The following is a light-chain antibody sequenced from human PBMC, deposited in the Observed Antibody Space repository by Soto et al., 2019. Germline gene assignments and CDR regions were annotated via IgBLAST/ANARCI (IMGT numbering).Light chain of an antibody. CDR1: QTISSW. CDR2: AAS. J-gene: IGKJ2*01. V-gene: IGKV1-39*01. CDR3: QHSASSPT. Sequence: VTITCRASQTISSWLAWYQQTPGKAPKLLIYAASSLQDGVPARFSGSGSGTDFTLLLSSLQREDFPPYYCQHSASSPTFGEGTKVDIK.